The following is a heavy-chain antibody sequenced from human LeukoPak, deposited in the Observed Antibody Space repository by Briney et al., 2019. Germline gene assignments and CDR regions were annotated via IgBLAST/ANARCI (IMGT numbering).Heavy chain of an antibody. CDR2: IYGGGST. CDR1: GFTVSSNY. CDR3: AREGKEPGSGYFDL. V-gene: IGHV3-66*01. Sequence: GGSLRLSCAASGFTVSSNYMSWVRQAPGKGLEWVSVIYGGGSTFHADSVQGRFAISRDNSKNMLYLHMNTLRVVDTAVYYCAREGKEPGSGYFDLWGRGTVVTVSS. D-gene: IGHD2-15*01. J-gene: IGHJ2*01.